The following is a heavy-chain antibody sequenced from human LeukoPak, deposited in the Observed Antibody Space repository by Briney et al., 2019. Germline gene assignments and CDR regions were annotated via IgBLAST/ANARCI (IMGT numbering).Heavy chain of an antibody. V-gene: IGHV4-39*07. D-gene: IGHD2-15*01. CDR2: IYQSGST. J-gene: IGHJ4*02. CDR1: GGSISSSSYY. Sequence: PSETLSLTCTVSGGSISSSSYYWGWIRQPPGKGLEWIGSIYQSGSTYYNPSLKSRVTISVDTSKNQFSLKLSSVTAADTAVYYCARLSVAARVVDHWGQGTLVTVSS. CDR3: ARLSVAARVVDH.